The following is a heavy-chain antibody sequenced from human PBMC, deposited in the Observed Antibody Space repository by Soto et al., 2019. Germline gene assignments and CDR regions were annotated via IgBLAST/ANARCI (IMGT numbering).Heavy chain of an antibody. V-gene: IGHV4-59*08. J-gene: IGHJ5*02. Sequence: SETLSLTCTVSGGSISSYYWSWIRQPPGKGLEWIGYIYYSGSTNYNPSLKSRVTISVDTSKNQFSLKLSSVTAADTAVYYCARQKRKEYSSHWGNWFDPWGQGTLVTGSS. CDR1: GGSISSYY. CDR3: ARQKRKEYSSHWGNWFDP. D-gene: IGHD6-6*01. CDR2: IYYSGST.